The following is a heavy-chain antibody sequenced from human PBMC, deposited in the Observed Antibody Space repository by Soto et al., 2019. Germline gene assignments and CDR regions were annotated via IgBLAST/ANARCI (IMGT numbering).Heavy chain of an antibody. CDR3: ARGVSAGVDY. Sequence: ASVNVSFKASGYSFTSLYINWVRQTAGQGLEWMGWMEPSTGTTGYAQKFQGRVTMTRDTSINTAYMELTTLTSDDTAFYYCARGVSAGVDYWGQGTLVTVSS. CDR2: MEPSTGTT. CDR1: GYSFTSLY. D-gene: IGHD1-26*01. V-gene: IGHV1-8*01. J-gene: IGHJ4*02.